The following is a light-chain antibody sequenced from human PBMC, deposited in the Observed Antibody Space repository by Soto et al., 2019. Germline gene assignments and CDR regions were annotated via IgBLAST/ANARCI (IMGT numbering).Light chain of an antibody. Sequence: DIQLTQSPSSLSASVGDRVSISCRASQSISRYLNWYQWRPGKAPTLLIYTTSSVQSVVPSRFSGSGSGTDFTLTISSLQPEDFATYYCQQSSNTPYTFGRGTKLEI. V-gene: IGKV1-39*01. J-gene: IGKJ2*01. CDR3: QQSSNTPYT. CDR2: TTS. CDR1: QSISRY.